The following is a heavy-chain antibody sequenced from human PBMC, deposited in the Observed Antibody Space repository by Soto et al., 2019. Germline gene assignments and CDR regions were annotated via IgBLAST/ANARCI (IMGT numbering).Heavy chain of an antibody. CDR3: ARVNTTLVDHFDC. V-gene: IGHV3-53*01. Sequence: GGSLRLSCVVSGFSVSGSSIFWVRQATGKGLEWVSLMHRGGSTDNADSVKGRFTTSRDKSKNTLYLHMNGLRVEDTAVYYCARVNTTLVDHFDCWGQGTLVTVSS. CDR1: GFSVSGSS. J-gene: IGHJ4*02. CDR2: MHRGGST. D-gene: IGHD5-18*01.